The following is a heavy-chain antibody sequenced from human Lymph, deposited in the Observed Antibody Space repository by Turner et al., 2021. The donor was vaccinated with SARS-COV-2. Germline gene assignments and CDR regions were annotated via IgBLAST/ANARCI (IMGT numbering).Heavy chain of an antibody. D-gene: IGHD3-3*01. J-gene: IGHJ4*02. Sequence: QVHLVQSGAEVKNPVSSVKVSCKASGYTFTTYGIHWVRHAPGQRLEWMGWINAANGNTKHSQKCKGRVTITRDTSASTAYMELSRLRSEDTAEYYCARGKSPLLRFLEWLLSLDYWGQGTLVTVSS. CDR1: GYTFTTYG. CDR2: INAANGNT. CDR3: ARGKSPLLRFLEWLLSLDY. V-gene: IGHV1-3*01.